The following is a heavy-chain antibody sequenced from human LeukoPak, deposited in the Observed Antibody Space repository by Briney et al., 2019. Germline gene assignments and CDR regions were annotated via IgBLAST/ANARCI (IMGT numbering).Heavy chain of an antibody. CDR3: ARERRGPFLRSAFDS. V-gene: IGHV3-9*01. J-gene: IGHJ4*02. CDR2: MSGNGDRI. Sequence: GGSLRLSCAASGFTFDDYVMHWVRQAPGKGLEWVSHMSGNGDRIGYTDSVRGRFTISRDNAKNPLDLHMNSLRVEDTAFYYCARERRGPFLRSAFDSWGQGTLVTVSS. CDR1: GFTFDDYV. D-gene: IGHD3-3*02.